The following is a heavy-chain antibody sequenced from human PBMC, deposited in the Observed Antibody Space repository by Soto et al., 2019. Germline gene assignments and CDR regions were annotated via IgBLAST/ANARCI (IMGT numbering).Heavy chain of an antibody. Sequence: GGSLRLSCAASGFTFSSYSMSWVRQAPGKGLEWVSSISSSSSCIYYADSVKGRFTISRDNAKNSLYLQMNSLRAEDTAVYYCASLNPNYDFWSGYFAFDIWGQGTMVTVSS. V-gene: IGHV3-21*01. D-gene: IGHD3-3*01. CDR1: GFTFSSYS. CDR3: ASLNPNYDFWSGYFAFDI. J-gene: IGHJ3*02. CDR2: ISSSSSCI.